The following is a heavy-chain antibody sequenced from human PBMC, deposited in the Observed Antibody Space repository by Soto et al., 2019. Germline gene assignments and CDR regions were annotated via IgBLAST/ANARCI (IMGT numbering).Heavy chain of an antibody. CDR3: ATPSPAGVGQYVDAFDL. CDR1: NYAFTYNA. J-gene: IGHJ3*01. D-gene: IGHD3-10*01. CDR2: IGPNSGST. V-gene: IGHV1-18*01. Sequence: QVQLVQSGPEVKKPGASVKVSCKASNYAFTYNAINWVRQAPGHGLEWMGWIGPNSGSTNYAQDLQGRVTMTTDTSTNTAYMELRSLRSDDTAIYYCATPSPAGVGQYVDAFDLWGQGTLVTVSS.